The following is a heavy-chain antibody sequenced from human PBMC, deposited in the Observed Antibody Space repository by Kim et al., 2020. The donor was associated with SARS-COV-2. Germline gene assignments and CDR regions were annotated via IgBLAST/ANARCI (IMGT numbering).Heavy chain of an antibody. V-gene: IGHV4-59*08. CDR3: ARRMVVGWYFDL. Sequence: SETLSLTCTVSGGSISSYYWSWIRQPPGKGLEWIGYIYYSGSTNYNPSLKSRVTISVDTSKNQFSLKLSSVTAADTAVYYCARRMVVGWYFDLWGRGTLVTVSS. CDR1: GGSISSYY. D-gene: IGHD2-21*01. CDR2: IYYSGST. J-gene: IGHJ2*01.